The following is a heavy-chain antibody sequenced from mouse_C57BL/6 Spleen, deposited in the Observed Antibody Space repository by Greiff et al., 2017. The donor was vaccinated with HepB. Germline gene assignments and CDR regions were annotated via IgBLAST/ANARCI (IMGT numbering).Heavy chain of an antibody. V-gene: IGHV1-50*01. CDR1: GYTFTSYW. CDR3: ARGRQLEDYFDY. D-gene: IGHD6-1*01. J-gene: IGHJ2*01. Sequence: VQLQQPGAELVKPGASVKLSCKASGYTFTSYWMQWVKQRPGQGLEWIGEIDPSDSYTNYNQKFKGKATLTVDTSSSTAYMQLSSLTSEDSAVYYCARGRQLEDYFDYWGQGTTLTVSS. CDR2: IDPSDSYT.